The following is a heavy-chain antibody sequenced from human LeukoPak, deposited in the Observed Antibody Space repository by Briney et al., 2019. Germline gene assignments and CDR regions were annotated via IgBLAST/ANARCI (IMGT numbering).Heavy chain of an antibody. CDR3: ARDAQHLVDLYYYYYYMDV. CDR1: GFTFSSYS. J-gene: IGHJ6*03. D-gene: IGHD6-13*01. CDR2: ISSSSTTI. Sequence: GGSLRLSCAASGFTFSSYSMNWVRQAPGKGLGWVSYISSSSTTIYYADSVKGRFTISRDNAKNSLYLQINSLRDEDTAVYYCARDAQHLVDLYYYYYYMDVWGKGTTVTVSS. V-gene: IGHV3-48*02.